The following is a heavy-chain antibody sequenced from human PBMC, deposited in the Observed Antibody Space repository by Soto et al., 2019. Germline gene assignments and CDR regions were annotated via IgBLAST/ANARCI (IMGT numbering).Heavy chain of an antibody. Sequence: GGSLRLSCAASGFTFSSYWMSWVRQAPGKGLEWVSTISGSGGSTYYADSVKGRFTISRDNSKNTLYLQMNSLRAEDTAVYYCAKDQGSSWYEIDYWGQRTLVTVSS. CDR2: ISGSGGST. CDR1: GFTFSSYW. CDR3: AKDQGSSWYEIDY. V-gene: IGHV3-23*01. J-gene: IGHJ4*02. D-gene: IGHD6-13*01.